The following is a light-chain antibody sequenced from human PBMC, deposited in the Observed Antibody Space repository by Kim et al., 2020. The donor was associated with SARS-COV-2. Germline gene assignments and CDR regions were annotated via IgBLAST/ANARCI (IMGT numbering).Light chain of an antibody. V-gene: IGKV3-15*01. J-gene: IGKJ4*01. CDR1: QSISSD. Sequence: SVSPGKRPRLSCRDNQSISSDLAWYQQKPGQAPRLRVYRASTRATGIPARFRGSGSGTEFTLTISSLQSEDFAVYFCQHYSSWPLAFGGGTKLEI. CDR3: QHYSSWPLA. CDR2: RAS.